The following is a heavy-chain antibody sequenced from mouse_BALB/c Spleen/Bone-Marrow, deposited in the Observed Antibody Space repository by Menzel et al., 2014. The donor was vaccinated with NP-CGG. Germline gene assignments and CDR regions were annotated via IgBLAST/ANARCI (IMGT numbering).Heavy chain of an antibody. CDR2: IDPANGNT. CDR3: ARNYGYGKSFAY. CDR1: GFNIKDTY. D-gene: IGHD2-2*01. V-gene: IGHV14-3*02. Sequence: LVGSGAELVKPGATVKLSCTASGFNIKDTYMHWVKQRPEQGLEWIGRIDPANGNTKYDPQFQGKATITADTSSNPAYLQRSSLTSEDTAVYFCARNYGYGKSFAYWGQGTLVTVSA. J-gene: IGHJ3*01.